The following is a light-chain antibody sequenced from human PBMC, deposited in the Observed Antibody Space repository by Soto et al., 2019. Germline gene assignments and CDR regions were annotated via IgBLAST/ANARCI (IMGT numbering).Light chain of an antibody. CDR1: QSVSSSY. CDR2: GAS. J-gene: IGKJ1*01. V-gene: IGKV3-20*01. CDR3: QHYGSSPKT. Sequence: ESVLTQSPGTLSLSPGERATLSCRASQSVSSSYLAWYQQKPGQAPRLLIYGASSRATGIPDRFSGGGSGTDFTLTISRLEPEDFAVYYCQHYGSSPKTFGQGTKVEI.